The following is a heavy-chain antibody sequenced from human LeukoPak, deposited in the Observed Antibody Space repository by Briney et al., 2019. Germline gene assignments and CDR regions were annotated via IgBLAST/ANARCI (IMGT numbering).Heavy chain of an antibody. CDR3: AKDVAVAGDYYYYGMDV. V-gene: IGHV3-30*18. CDR1: GFTFSSYG. D-gene: IGHD6-19*01. Sequence: GGSLRLSCAASGFTFSSYGMHWVRQAPGKGLEWVAVISYDGSNKYYADSVKGRFTISRDNSKNTLYLQTNSLRAEDTAVYYCAKDVAVAGDYYYYGMDVWGQGTTVTVSS. J-gene: IGHJ6*02. CDR2: ISYDGSNK.